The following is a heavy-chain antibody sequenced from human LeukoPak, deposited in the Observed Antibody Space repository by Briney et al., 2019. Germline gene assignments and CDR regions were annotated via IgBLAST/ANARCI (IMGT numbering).Heavy chain of an antibody. CDR1: GYTFTGYY. Sequence: ASVKVSCKASGYTFTGYYMHWVRQAPGQGLEWMGWINPNSGGTNYAQKLQGRVTMTTDTSTSTAYMELRSLRSDDTAVYYCARGYGGYYHYFDYWGQGTLVTVSS. J-gene: IGHJ4*02. D-gene: IGHD3-22*01. V-gene: IGHV1-2*02. CDR3: ARGYGGYYHYFDY. CDR2: INPNSGGT.